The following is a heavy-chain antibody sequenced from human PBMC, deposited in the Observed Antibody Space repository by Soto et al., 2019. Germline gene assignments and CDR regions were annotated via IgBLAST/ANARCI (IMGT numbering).Heavy chain of an antibody. CDR3: ATEGDAGIAAAGTAWFDR. V-gene: IGHV1-69*12. Sequence: QVQLVQSGAEVKKPGSSVKVSCKASRGTFSRYAISWVRQAPGQGLEWMGGIIPLYGTTNYAQKFQGRVTITADESTRIAYLELSSLRSEDTAIYYCATEGDAGIAAAGTAWFDRWGQGSRVTVSS. D-gene: IGHD6-13*01. CDR2: IIPLYGTT. J-gene: IGHJ5*02. CDR1: RGTFSRYA.